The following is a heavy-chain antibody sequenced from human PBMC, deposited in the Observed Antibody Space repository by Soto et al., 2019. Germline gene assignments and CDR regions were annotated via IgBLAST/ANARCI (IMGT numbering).Heavy chain of an antibody. CDR2: IYWDDDK. D-gene: IGHD2-21*01. Sequence: QLTLKESGPTLLKPPQNLTLTCTFSGFSLRTPGVGVGGIRQPPGKALEWLALIYWDDDKRYRPSLKSRLTTTTATSKNQTVLTMTNMGPVYTATYYCVHLDHCDAATGYTGPPDLFDYWGQRTLVTVSS. CDR3: VHLDHCDAATGYTGPPDLFDY. V-gene: IGHV2-5*02. J-gene: IGHJ4*02. CDR1: GFSLRTPGVG.